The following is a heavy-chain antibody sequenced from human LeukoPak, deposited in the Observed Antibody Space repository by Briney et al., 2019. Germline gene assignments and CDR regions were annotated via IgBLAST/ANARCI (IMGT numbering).Heavy chain of an antibody. J-gene: IGHJ3*02. D-gene: IGHD2-2*02. CDR3: AKDIGSGYCSSTSCYREGAFDI. CDR2: ISWNSGSI. CDR1: GFTFDDYA. V-gene: IGHV3-9*03. Sequence: PGRSLRLSCAASGFTFDDYAMHWVRQAPGKGLEWVSGISWNSGSIGYADSVKGRFTISRDNAKNSLYLQMNSLRAEDMALYYCAKDIGSGYCSSTSCYREGAFDIWGQGTMVTVSS.